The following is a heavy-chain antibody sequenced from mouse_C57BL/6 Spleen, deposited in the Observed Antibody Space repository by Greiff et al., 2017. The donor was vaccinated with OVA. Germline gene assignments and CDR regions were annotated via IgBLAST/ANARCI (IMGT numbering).Heavy chain of an antibody. CDR1: GFSLTSYG. CDR2: IWSGGST. J-gene: IGHJ1*03. Sequence: VQGVESGPGLVQPSQSLSITCTVSGFSLTSYGVHWVRQSPGKGLEWLGVIWSGGSTDYNAAFISRLSISKDNSKSHVFFKMNSLQADDTAIYYWARASITTVVATEWYFDVWGTGTTVTVSS. D-gene: IGHD1-1*01. V-gene: IGHV2-2*01. CDR3: ARASITTVVATEWYFDV.